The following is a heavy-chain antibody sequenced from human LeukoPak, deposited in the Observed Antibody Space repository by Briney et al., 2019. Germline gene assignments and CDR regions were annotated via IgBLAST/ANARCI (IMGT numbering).Heavy chain of an antibody. CDR2: ISSSSSSI. J-gene: IGHJ3*02. V-gene: IGHV3-48*02. D-gene: IGHD2-8*01. Sequence: GGSERLSCAASGFTFSTYSMNWVRQAPGKGLEWVSYISSSSSSIYYADSVKGRFTIPRDNAKNSLYLQMNSLRDEDTAVYYCARDNVWAFDIWAREPRVTVSS. CDR1: GFTFSTYS. CDR3: ARDNVWAFDI.